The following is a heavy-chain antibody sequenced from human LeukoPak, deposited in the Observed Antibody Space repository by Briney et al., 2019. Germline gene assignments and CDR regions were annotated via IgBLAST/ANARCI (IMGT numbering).Heavy chain of an antibody. Sequence: NPSETLTLTCTASRGSISSYYWSWIRQPAGKGLEWIGRIYTSGSTNYNPSLKSRVTMSVDTSKNQFSLNLSSLTAADTAVYYCARGGELSFYWYFDLWGRGTLVTVSS. CDR3: ARGGELSFYWYFDL. CDR1: RGSISSYY. CDR2: IYTSGST. V-gene: IGHV4-4*07. J-gene: IGHJ2*01. D-gene: IGHD1-7*01.